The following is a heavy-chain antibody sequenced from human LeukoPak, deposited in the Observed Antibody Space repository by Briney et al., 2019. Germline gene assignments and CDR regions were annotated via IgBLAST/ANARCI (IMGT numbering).Heavy chain of an antibody. V-gene: IGHV3-48*02. CDR1: GFTFSSYS. J-gene: IGHJ4*02. Sequence: PGGSLRLSCAASGFTFSSYSMNWVRQAPGKGREGVSYISSSSSTIYYADSVKGRFTISRDNAKNSLYLQMNSLRDEDTAVYYCARGKSGWYFSVDYWGQGTLVTVSS. D-gene: IGHD6-19*01. CDR3: ARGKSGWYFSVDY. CDR2: ISSSSSTI.